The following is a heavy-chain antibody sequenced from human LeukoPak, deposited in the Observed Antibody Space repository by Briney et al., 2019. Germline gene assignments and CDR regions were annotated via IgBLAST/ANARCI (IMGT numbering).Heavy chain of an antibody. V-gene: IGHV4-59*01. CDR1: GGSISSYY. CDR3: ARGITFWGVIGNFDY. D-gene: IGHD3-16*02. CDR2: IYYSGST. Sequence: SETLSLTCPVSGGSISSYYCGWIRQPPGKGLEWIGYIYYSGSTNYNPSLKSQVTISVDTSKNQFSLKLSSVTAADTAVYYCARGITFWGVIGNFDYWGQGTLVTVSS. J-gene: IGHJ4*02.